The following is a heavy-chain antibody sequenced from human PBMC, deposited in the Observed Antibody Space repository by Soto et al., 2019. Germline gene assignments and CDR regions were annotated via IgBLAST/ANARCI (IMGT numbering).Heavy chain of an antibody. Sequence: GGSLRLSCAASGFTFSSYGMHWVRQAPGRGLEWVAIISYDGSNKYYVDSVKGRFTISRDNSKDTLYLQMNSLRAEDTALYYCAKTDGGPLDYWGQGTLVTVSS. CDR1: GFTFSSYG. CDR2: ISYDGSNK. D-gene: IGHD3-16*01. J-gene: IGHJ4*02. CDR3: AKTDGGPLDY. V-gene: IGHV3-30*18.